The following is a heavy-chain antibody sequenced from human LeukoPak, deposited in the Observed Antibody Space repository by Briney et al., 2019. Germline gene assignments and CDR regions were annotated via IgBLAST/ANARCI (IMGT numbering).Heavy chain of an antibody. V-gene: IGHV1-46*01. CDR1: RYTFTSYY. CDR3: ARGSQGWYYDFWSGYYAFDY. Sequence: HWASVKVSCKASRYTFTSYYMHWVRQAPGQGLEWMGIINPSGGSTSYAQKFQGRVTMTRDTSTSTVYMELSSLRSEDTAVYYCARGSQGWYYDFWSGYYAFDYWGQGTLVTVSS. CDR2: INPSGGST. D-gene: IGHD3-3*01. J-gene: IGHJ4*02.